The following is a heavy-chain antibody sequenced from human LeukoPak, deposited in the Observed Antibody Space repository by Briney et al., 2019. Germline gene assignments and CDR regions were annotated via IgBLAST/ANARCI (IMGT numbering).Heavy chain of an antibody. CDR3: ARDLVQLWSKDF. CDR2: ISSIGRNR. D-gene: IGHD5-18*01. CDR1: GFTFSNYE. J-gene: IGHJ4*02. V-gene: IGHV3-48*03. Sequence: AGSLRLSCAASGFTFSNYEFNWVRQAPGKGLQWGSYISSIGRNRYYADSVKGRFTISRDNAKNSLYLQMNSLRAEDTAVYYCARDLVQLWSKDFWGQGTLVTVSS.